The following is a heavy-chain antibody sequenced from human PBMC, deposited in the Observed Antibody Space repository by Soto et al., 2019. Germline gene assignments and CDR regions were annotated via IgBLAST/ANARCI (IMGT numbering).Heavy chain of an antibody. Sequence: SETLSLTCNVSGGSISSRGYYWGWIRQPPGKGLEWIGSIYFGGSTYDNPSLKSRVTISIDTSKNQVSLKLSSVTAADTAVYYCVRSDKSQWLGGDVRGQGTLVTVSS. V-gene: IGHV4-39*01. CDR1: GGSISSRGYY. J-gene: IGHJ4*02. D-gene: IGHD6-19*01. CDR2: IYFGGST. CDR3: VRSDKSQWLGGDV.